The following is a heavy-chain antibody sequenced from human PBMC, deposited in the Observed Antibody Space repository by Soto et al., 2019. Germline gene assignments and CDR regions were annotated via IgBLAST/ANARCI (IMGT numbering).Heavy chain of an antibody. CDR3: ARDADTAMVHHPFDY. CDR2: IWYDGSNK. D-gene: IGHD5-18*01. Sequence: PWGSLRLSCAASGFTFSSYGMHWVRQAPGKGLEWVAVIWYDGSNKYYADSVKGRFTISRDNSKNTLYLQMNSLRAEDTAVYYCARDADTAMVHHPFDYWGQGTLVTVSS. V-gene: IGHV3-33*01. CDR1: GFTFSSYG. J-gene: IGHJ4*02.